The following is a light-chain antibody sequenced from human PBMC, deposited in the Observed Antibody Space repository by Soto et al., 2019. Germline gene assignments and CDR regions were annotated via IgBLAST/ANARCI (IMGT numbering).Light chain of an antibody. V-gene: IGKV3-11*01. CDR2: DVS. Sequence: EIVLTQSPATLSLSPGDRATLSCRASKSVENFLAWYQQKRGQAPRLLIFDVSTRAPGIPPRFSGSGSGTDFTLTISRLEPEDFAFYYCQQRRTWPLTFGGGTRVDFK. CDR1: KSVENF. J-gene: IGKJ4*01. CDR3: QQRRTWPLT.